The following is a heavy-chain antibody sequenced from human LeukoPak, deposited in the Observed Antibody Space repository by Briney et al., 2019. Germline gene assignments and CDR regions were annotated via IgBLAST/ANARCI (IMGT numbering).Heavy chain of an antibody. D-gene: IGHD2/OR15-2a*01. V-gene: IGHV3-23*01. Sequence: GGSLRLSCVASGFSFNSYAMSWVRQAPGKGLEWVSAFSGSGGSTYYANSVKGRFTISRDNSKNTLYLQMNSLRAEDTAVYYCARSGLSRFGFWGQGTLVTVSS. CDR3: ARSGLSRFGF. CDR2: FSGSGGST. CDR1: GFSFNSYA. J-gene: IGHJ4*02.